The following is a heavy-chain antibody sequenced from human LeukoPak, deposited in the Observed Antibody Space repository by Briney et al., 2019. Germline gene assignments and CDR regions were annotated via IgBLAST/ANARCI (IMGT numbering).Heavy chain of an antibody. D-gene: IGHD1-26*01. CDR1: GGSSSSYY. V-gene: IGHV4-59*01. CDR3: ARQHKPRGSPFDY. Sequence: SETLSLTCTVAGGSSSSYYWSWIRQPPGRGXXXXGYIYYSGSTNYNPSLKSRVTISVDTSKNQFSLKLSSVTAADTAVYYCARQHKPRGSPFDYWGQGTLVTVSS. J-gene: IGHJ4*02. CDR2: IYYSGST.